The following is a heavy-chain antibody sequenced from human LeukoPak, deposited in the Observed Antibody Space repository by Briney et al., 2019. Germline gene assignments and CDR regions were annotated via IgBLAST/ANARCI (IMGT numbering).Heavy chain of an antibody. CDR2: ISSSSSTI. D-gene: IGHD3-16*02. J-gene: IGHJ6*03. CDR1: GFTLSSYS. Sequence: GESLRLFCAASGFTLSSYSMNWVRQAPGKGREWVSYISSSSSTIYYADSVKGRFTISRDNAKNSLYLQMNSLRAEDTAVYYCAREGSTFGGVIATEGDYMDVWGKGTTVTVSS. V-gene: IGHV3-48*01. CDR3: AREGSTFGGVIATEGDYMDV.